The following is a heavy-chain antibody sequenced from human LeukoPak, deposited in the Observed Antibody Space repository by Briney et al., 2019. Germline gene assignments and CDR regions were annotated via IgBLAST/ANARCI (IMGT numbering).Heavy chain of an antibody. J-gene: IGHJ4*02. D-gene: IGHD6-19*01. Sequence: GGSLRLSCAASGFTFSSYSMNWVRQAPGKGLEWVSSISSSSSYIYYADSVKGRFTISRDNAKNSLYLQMNSLRAEDTAVYYCASLETEEWLDKSHGYWGQGTLVTVSS. V-gene: IGHV3-21*01. CDR1: GFTFSSYS. CDR2: ISSSSSYI. CDR3: ASLETEEWLDKSHGY.